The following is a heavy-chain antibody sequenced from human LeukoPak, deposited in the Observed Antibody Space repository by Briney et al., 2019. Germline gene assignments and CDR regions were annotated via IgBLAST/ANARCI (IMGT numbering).Heavy chain of an antibody. CDR2: ISSSSTK. J-gene: IGHJ4*02. CDR1: GFTFSSYS. CDR3: ALTPPLWFGELLLRFDY. D-gene: IGHD3-10*01. V-gene: IGHV3-48*01. Sequence: GGSLRLSCAASGFTFSSYSMNWVRQAPGKGLEWVSYISSSSTKYYADSVKGRFTISRDNSKNTLYLQMNSLRAEDTAVYYCALTPPLWFGELLLRFDYWGQGTLVTVSS.